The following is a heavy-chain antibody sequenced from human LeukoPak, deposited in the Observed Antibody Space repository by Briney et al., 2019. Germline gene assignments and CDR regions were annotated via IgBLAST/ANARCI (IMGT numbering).Heavy chain of an antibody. V-gene: IGHV3-23*01. J-gene: IGHJ4*02. CDR1: GFTFSSYA. D-gene: IGHD3-16*01. Sequence: PGGSLRLSCAASGFTFSSYAMSWVRQAPGKGLEWVSAISGSGGSTYYADSVKGRFTISRDNSKNTLYLQMNSLRAEDTAVYYRAIIMITFGGVPPTDYWGQGTLVTVSS. CDR3: AIIMITFGGVPPTDY. CDR2: ISGSGGST.